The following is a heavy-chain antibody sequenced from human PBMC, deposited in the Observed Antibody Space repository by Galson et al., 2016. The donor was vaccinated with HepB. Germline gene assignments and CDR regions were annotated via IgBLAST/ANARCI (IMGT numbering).Heavy chain of an antibody. V-gene: IGHV3-23*01. CDR2: INGNGRST. Sequence: SLRLSCAASGFSLDNYAMSWVRQAPGKGLEWLSGINGNGRSTHHADSVKGRFTISRDNSKNTLSLQLTSLRVEDTAVYYCAKCFGDGWVMNVWGQGTTVTVSS. D-gene: IGHD5-24*01. CDR3: AKCFGDGWVMNV. J-gene: IGHJ6*02. CDR1: GFSLDNYA.